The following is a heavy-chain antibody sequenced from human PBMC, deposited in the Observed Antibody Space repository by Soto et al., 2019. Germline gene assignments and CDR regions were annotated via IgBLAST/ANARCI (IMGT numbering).Heavy chain of an antibody. CDR3: ARSRDWGIAVASTSPVDY. J-gene: IGHJ4*02. D-gene: IGHD6-19*01. V-gene: IGHV6-1*01. Sequence: SQTLSLTCAISGDSVSSNSAAWNWIRQSPSRGLEWLGRTYYRSKWYNDYAVSVKSRITINPDTSKNQFSLQLNSVTPEDTAVYYCARSRDWGIAVASTSPVDYWGQGTLVTVSS. CDR1: GDSVSSNSAA. CDR2: TYYRSKWYN.